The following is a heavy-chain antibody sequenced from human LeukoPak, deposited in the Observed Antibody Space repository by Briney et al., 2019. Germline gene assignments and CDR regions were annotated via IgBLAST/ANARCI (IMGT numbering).Heavy chain of an antibody. D-gene: IGHD4-17*01. CDR3: ARCGATVTMFFDY. J-gene: IGHJ4*02. CDR2: ISADNGNT. CDR1: GYTFTGFY. Sequence: ASVKVSCKASGYTFTGFYLHWVRQAPGQGLEWMGFISADNGNTNYAQKFQGRVTMTTDTSTNTAYMELRSLRADDTAVYYCARCGATVTMFFDYWGQGTLVTVSS. V-gene: IGHV1-18*04.